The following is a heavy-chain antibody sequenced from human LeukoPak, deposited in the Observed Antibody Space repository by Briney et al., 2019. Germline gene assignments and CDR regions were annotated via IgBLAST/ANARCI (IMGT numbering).Heavy chain of an antibody. Sequence: GASVKVSCKVSGYTLTELSMHWVRQAPGKGLEWMGGFDPEDGETIYAQKFQGRVTITADESTSTAYMELSSLRSEDTAVYYCARDLGSSPSGWFDPWGQGTLVTVSS. D-gene: IGHD6-13*01. J-gene: IGHJ5*02. CDR3: ARDLGSSPSGWFDP. CDR1: GYTLTELS. CDR2: FDPEDGET. V-gene: IGHV1-24*01.